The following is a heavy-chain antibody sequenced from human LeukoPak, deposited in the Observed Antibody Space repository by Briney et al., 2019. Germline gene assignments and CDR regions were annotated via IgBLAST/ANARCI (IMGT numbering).Heavy chain of an antibody. D-gene: IGHD3-10*01. J-gene: IGHJ3*02. CDR1: GGSIGSFY. CDR3: AKSNGYGLVDI. Sequence: SETLSLTCTVSGGSIGSFYWNWIRQPPGKGLEWIGYVYSSGNTNYNPSLKSRVIISVDTSKNQFSLQLSSVTAADTAVYYCAKSNGYGLVDIWGQGTMVTVSS. CDR2: VYSSGNT. V-gene: IGHV4-59*13.